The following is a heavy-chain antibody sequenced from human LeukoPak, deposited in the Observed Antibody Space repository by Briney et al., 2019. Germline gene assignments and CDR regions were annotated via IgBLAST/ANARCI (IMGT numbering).Heavy chain of an antibody. CDR1: GGSISSYY. Sequence: SETLSLTCTVSGGSISSYYWSWIRQPPGKGLEWIGYIYYSGSTNYNPSLKSRVTISVDTSKNQFSLKLSSVTAADTAVYYCAREFDYYDSSGYYFGWFDPWGQGTLVTVSS. D-gene: IGHD3-22*01. J-gene: IGHJ5*02. CDR2: IYYSGST. CDR3: AREFDYYDSSGYYFGWFDP. V-gene: IGHV4-59*12.